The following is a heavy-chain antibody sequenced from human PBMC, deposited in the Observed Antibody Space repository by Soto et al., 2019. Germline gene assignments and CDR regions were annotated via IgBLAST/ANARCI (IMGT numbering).Heavy chain of an antibody. D-gene: IGHD6-13*01. CDR2: IDWDDDK. CDR3: ARINTFLLAAAGTAVGAFDI. Sequence: GSGPTLVNPTQTLTLTFTFSGFSLSTSGMCVSWIRQPPGKALEWLARIDWDDDKYYSTSLKTRLTISKDTSKNQVVLTMTNMDPVDTATYYCARINTFLLAAAGTAVGAFDIWGQGTMVTVSS. CDR1: GFSLSTSGMC. J-gene: IGHJ3*02. V-gene: IGHV2-70*11.